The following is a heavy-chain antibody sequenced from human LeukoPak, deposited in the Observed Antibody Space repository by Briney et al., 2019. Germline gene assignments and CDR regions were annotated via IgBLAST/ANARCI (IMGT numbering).Heavy chain of an antibody. D-gene: IGHD3-22*01. CDR3: ARDYRGHYYDSSGYSHLQH. Sequence: GASVKVSCKASGYTFTSYGISWVRQAPGQGLEWMGWISAYNGNTNYAQKLQGRVTMTTDTSTSTAYMELRSLRSDDTAVYYCARDYRGHYYDSSGYSHLQHWGQGTLVTVSS. V-gene: IGHV1-18*01. J-gene: IGHJ1*01. CDR2: ISAYNGNT. CDR1: GYTFTSYG.